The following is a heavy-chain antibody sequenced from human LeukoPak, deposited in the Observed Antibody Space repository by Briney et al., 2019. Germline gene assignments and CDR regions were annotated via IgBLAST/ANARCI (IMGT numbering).Heavy chain of an antibody. CDR2: IAYSGST. CDR1: SGAISNYY. D-gene: IGHD6-19*01. Sequence: SETLSLTCTVSSGAISNYYWSWIRQPPGKGLEWIGYIAYSGSTNYNPSLKSRVSMSVHTSKNQFSLKLSSVTAADTAVYYCARDGAATVSGYAFDIWGQGTMVTVS. CDR3: ARDGAATVSGYAFDI. J-gene: IGHJ3*02. V-gene: IGHV4-59*01.